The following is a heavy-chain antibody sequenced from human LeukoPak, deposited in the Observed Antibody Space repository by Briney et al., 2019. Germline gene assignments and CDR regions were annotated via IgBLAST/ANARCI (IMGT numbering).Heavy chain of an antibody. J-gene: IGHJ4*02. CDR3: ARDRPNYDFWSGFACDY. V-gene: IGHV1-18*04. Sequence: ASVKVSCKASGYTFPGYYTHWVRQAPGQGLEWMGWISAYNGNTNYAQKLQGRVTMTTDTSTSTAYMELRSLRSDDTAVYYCARDRPNYDFWSGFACDYWGQGTLVTVSS. D-gene: IGHD3-3*01. CDR1: GYTFPGYY. CDR2: ISAYNGNT.